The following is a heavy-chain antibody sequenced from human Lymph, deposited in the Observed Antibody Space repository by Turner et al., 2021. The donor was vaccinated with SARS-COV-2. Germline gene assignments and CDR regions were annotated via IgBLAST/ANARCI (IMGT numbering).Heavy chain of an antibody. CDR3: AKEGLTGRRLQVVPYFAY. D-gene: IGHD2-21*01. CDR1: GFTFDDYA. Sequence: EVQLVESGGGVVQPGGYLRLSCPATGFTFDDYAMHWVRQAPGKGLEWVSLISGDGGSTYYADSVKGRFTISRDDSKNSLYLQINSLRTEDTALYYCAKEGLTGRRLQVVPYFAYWGQGTLVSVSS. CDR2: ISGDGGST. J-gene: IGHJ4*02. V-gene: IGHV3-43*02.